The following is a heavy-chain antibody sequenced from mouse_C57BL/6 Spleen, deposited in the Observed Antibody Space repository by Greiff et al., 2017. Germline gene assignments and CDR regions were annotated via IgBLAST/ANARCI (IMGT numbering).Heavy chain of an antibody. CDR2: IWTGGGT. Sequence: QVQLKESGPGLVAPSQSLSITCTVSGFSLTSYAISWVRQPPGKGLEWLGVIWTGGGTNYNSALKSRLSISKDNSKSQVFLKMNSLQTDDTARYXCARNNSSGYHYAMDYWGQGTSVTVSS. CDR1: GFSLTSYA. CDR3: ARNNSSGYHYAMDY. J-gene: IGHJ4*01. D-gene: IGHD3-2*02. V-gene: IGHV2-9-1*01.